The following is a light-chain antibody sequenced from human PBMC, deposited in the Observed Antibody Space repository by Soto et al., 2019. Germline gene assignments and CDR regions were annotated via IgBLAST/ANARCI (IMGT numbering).Light chain of an antibody. Sequence: QSALTQPPSASGSPGQSVTISCTGASSDVGGYSYVSWYQQHPGKAPKLMIYEVSKRPSGVPDRFSGSKSGSSASLAITGLQAEDEADYYCQSYDSSLTGSVFGTGTKLTVL. V-gene: IGLV2-8*01. CDR1: SSDVGGYSY. J-gene: IGLJ1*01. CDR2: EVS. CDR3: QSYDSSLTGSV.